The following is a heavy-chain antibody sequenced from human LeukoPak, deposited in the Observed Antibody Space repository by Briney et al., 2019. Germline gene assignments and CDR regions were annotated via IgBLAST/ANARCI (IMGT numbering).Heavy chain of an antibody. Sequence: SQTLSLTCAISGDIVSINSAAWNWVRQSPSRGLEWLGRTYQRSKWYNDYAVSVKSRITINPDISKNQFSLQLNSVTPEDTAVYYCARSPSPYSSGWYFDYWGQGTLVAVSS. J-gene: IGHJ4*02. V-gene: IGHV6-1*01. CDR3: ARSPSPYSSGWYFDY. CDR2: TYQRSKWYN. CDR1: GDIVSINSAA. D-gene: IGHD6-19*01.